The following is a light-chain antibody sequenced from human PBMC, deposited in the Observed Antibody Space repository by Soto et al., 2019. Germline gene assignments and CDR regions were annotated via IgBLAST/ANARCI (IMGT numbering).Light chain of an antibody. J-gene: IGKJ1*01. Sequence: DIQMTQSPATLSASVGERVTITCLASQSISSWLAWYQQKPGKAPKLLIYDASSLESGVPSRLSGSGSGTAFTLTISSLQPDDFATYYCQKYNSYSRKFGQGTKVAI. CDR1: QSISSW. CDR2: DAS. V-gene: IGKV1-5*01. CDR3: QKYNSYSRK.